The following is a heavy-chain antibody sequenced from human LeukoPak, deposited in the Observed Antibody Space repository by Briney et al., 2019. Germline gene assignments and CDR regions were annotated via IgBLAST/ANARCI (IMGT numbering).Heavy chain of an antibody. CDR1: GDSINSLNL. V-gene: IGHV4-4*02. J-gene: IGHJ4*02. Sequence: SETLSLTCTVSGDSINSLNLWGWVRQPPGKGLEWIGEMYLSGTTHSNPSVKSRVTISIDKSKNQFFLNLSSVTAADTAVYYCAGLVGRYSSGLYYYYFDYWGQGTLVTVSS. CDR3: AGLVGRYSSGLYYYYFDY. D-gene: IGHD3-22*01. CDR2: MYLSGTT.